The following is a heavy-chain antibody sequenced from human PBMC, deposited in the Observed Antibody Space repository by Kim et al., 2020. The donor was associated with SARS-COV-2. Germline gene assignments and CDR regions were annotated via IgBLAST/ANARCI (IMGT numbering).Heavy chain of an antibody. Sequence: PTLKSQVTISVATSKNQCSLKLSSVTAADTAVYYCARLSKSVYSYGYIDLWGQGTLVTVSS. CDR3: ARLSKSVYSYGYIDL. J-gene: IGHJ4*02. V-gene: IGHV4-61*07. D-gene: IGHD5-18*01.